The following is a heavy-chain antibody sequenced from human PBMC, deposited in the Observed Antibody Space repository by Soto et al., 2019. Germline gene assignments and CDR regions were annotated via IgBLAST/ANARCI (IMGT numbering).Heavy chain of an antibody. CDR2: INPDGSEK. D-gene: IGHD3-10*01. V-gene: IGHV3-7*01. J-gene: IGHJ6*02. Sequence: GGSLRLSCAVSGFSSSGHWMSWVRQAPGRGLEWVAYINPDGSEKWYVDSVKGRFTISRDDAKNSLYLQMNSLRVEDTAVHYCARGHYGLDVWGQGTTVTVSS. CDR1: GFSSSGHW. CDR3: ARGHYGLDV.